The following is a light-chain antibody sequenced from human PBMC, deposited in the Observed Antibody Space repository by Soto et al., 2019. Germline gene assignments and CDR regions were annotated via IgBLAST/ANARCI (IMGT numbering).Light chain of an antibody. J-gene: IGKJ1*01. CDR3: QQYLTSPKT. CDR1: QSVSSSN. Sequence: DIVLTQSPGTLSLSPGERATLSCRASQSVSSSNLAWYQQKPAQAPRLLIYASRRAPGIPERFSGSGSGTDFTLTISRLEPEDFAVYYCQQYLTSPKTFGQGTKVEIK. V-gene: IGKV3-20*01. CDR2: AS.